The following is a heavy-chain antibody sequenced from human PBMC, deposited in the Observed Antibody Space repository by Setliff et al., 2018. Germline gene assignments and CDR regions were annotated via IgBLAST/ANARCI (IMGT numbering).Heavy chain of an antibody. J-gene: IGHJ5*02. V-gene: IGHV4-59*11. D-gene: IGHD3-22*01. Sequence: SETLSLTCSVSGGSISSPYWTWIRQPPGKGLEWIGYIYSSGSSNYNPSLKSRVTISVDTSKNQFSPRLSSVTAADTAVYYCARAAKYDSSGYYGFWFDPWGQGNLVTVSS. CDR1: GGSISSPY. CDR2: IYSSGSS. CDR3: ARAAKYDSSGYYGFWFDP.